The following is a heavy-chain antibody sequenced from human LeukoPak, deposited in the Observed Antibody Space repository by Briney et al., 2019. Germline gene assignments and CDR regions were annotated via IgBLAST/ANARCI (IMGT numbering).Heavy chain of an antibody. D-gene: IGHD5-12*01. CDR2: IYYSGST. CDR1: GGSISSYY. V-gene: IGHV4-59*08. CDR3: ARHRGYSGYHDAFDI. Sequence: PSETLSLTCTVSGGSISSYYWSWIRQPPGKGLEWIGYIYYSGSTNYNPSLKSRVTISVDTSKNQFSLKLSSVTAADTAVYYCARHRGYSGYHDAFDIWGQGTMVTVSS. J-gene: IGHJ3*02.